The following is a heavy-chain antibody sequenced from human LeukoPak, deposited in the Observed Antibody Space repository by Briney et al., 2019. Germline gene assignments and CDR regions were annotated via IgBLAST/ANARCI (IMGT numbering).Heavy chain of an antibody. CDR3: ARDRVVINPGYFFDL. CDR2: ILSDAANR. J-gene: IGHJ2*01. V-gene: IGHV3-33*01. Sequence: GGSLRLSCAGSGFTFSSYAMHWVRQAPGKGLEWVAIILSDAANRYYADAVKGRFDISRDNSKKMLYLQMNSLRAEDTAIYYCARDRVVINPGYFFDLWGRGMTVTVSS. D-gene: IGHD3-22*01. CDR1: GFTFSSYA.